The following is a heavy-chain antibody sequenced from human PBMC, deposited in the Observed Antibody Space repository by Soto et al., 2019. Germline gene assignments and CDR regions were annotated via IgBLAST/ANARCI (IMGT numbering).Heavy chain of an antibody. CDR1: GYTFSGYH. J-gene: IGHJ5*01. D-gene: IGHD2-2*02. V-gene: IGHV1-2*02. CDR2: INVYNGET. CDR3: AREGATRRPSRPAIGWLES. Sequence: ASVKVSWKASGYTFSGYHMHWVRQAPGQGLEWMGWINVYNGETNIAQKFQGRVAMTRDTSITTAYVELSRLRFDDTAVYFCAREGATRRPSRPAIGWLESWGQGTLVTVSS.